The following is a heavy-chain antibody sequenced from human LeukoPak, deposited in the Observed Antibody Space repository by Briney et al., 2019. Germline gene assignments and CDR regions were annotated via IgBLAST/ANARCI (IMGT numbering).Heavy chain of an antibody. V-gene: IGHV3-33*01. CDR2: IWYDGSNK. Sequence: GGSLRLSCAASGFTFSSYGMHWVRQAPGKGLEWVAVIWYDGSNKYYADSVKGRFTISRDNSKNTLYLQMNSLRAEDTAVYSCARSPPSYCSGGSCYGGGYYFDYWGQGTLVTVSS. CDR3: ARSPPSYCSGGSCYGGGYYFDY. D-gene: IGHD2-15*01. J-gene: IGHJ4*02. CDR1: GFTFSSYG.